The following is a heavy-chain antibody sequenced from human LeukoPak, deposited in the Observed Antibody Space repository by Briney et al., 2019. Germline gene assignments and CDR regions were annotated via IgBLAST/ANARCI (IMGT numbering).Heavy chain of an antibody. Sequence: AAVKVSCKASGYTFTSYDINWVRQATGQGLEWMGWMNPSSGNTGYAQKFQGRVTMTRNTSISTAYMELSSLRSEDTAVYYCATGSGDYAEYYFDYWGQGTLVTVSS. CDR1: GYTFTSYD. V-gene: IGHV1-8*01. CDR3: ATGSGDYAEYYFDY. CDR2: MNPSSGNT. J-gene: IGHJ4*02. D-gene: IGHD4-17*01.